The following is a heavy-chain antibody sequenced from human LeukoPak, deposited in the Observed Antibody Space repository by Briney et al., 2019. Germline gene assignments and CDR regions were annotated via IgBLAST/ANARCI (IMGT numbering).Heavy chain of an antibody. CDR2: IYTSGST. CDR1: GGSISSYY. Sequence: SETLSLTCTVSGGSISSYYWSWIRQPAGKGLEWIGRIYTSGSTNYNPSLKSRVTMSVDTSKNQFSLKLSSVTAADTAVYYCARDSTGIAPPYYYYGMDVWGQGTTVTVSS. CDR3: ARDSTGIAPPYYYYGMDV. D-gene: IGHD6-13*01. J-gene: IGHJ6*02. V-gene: IGHV4-4*07.